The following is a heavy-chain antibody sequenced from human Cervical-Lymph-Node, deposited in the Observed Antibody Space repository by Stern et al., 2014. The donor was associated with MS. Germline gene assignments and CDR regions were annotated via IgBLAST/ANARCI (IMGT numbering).Heavy chain of an antibody. V-gene: IGHV1-2*06. CDR3: AREATRIVVGIDY. CDR2: LNPNSDDP. CDR1: GYAFTAFF. J-gene: IGHJ4*02. Sequence: VQLVQSGAEMKKPGASGKASCKASGYAFTAFFKHWGRKVPGQGLGWMGRLNPNSDDPTYAQNFQDRVTLTRDTSIGTAYLELSRLTSADTAVYYCAREATRIVVGIDYWGQGTQVTVSS. D-gene: IGHD1-26*01.